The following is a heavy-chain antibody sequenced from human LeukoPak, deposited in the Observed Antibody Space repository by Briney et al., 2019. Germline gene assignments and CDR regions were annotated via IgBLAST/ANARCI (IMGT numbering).Heavy chain of an antibody. Sequence: GGSLRLSCAASGFTFDDYAMHWVRQAPGKGLEWVSGISWNSGSIGYADSVKGRFTISRDNAKNSLYLQMNSLRAEDTALYYCAKTVRTGKREGYNRVEGYYFDYWGQGTLVTVSS. CDR3: AKTVRTGKREGYNRVEGYYFDY. V-gene: IGHV3-9*01. D-gene: IGHD5-24*01. CDR1: GFTFDDYA. J-gene: IGHJ4*02. CDR2: ISWNSGSI.